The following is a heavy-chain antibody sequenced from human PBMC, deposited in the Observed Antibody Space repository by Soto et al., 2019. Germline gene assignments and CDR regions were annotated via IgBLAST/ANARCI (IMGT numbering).Heavy chain of an antibody. J-gene: IGHJ6*02. CDR3: ARDLTTGFYGVDV. D-gene: IGHD4-4*01. V-gene: IGHV1-69*06. Sequence: QVQLVQSGAEVKKPGSSVKVSCKASGGTFSSTDIAWVRQAPGQGLEWMGGIIPLFGTTNYAQKFQGRVTITADKSTSTAYMELSSLRSEDTALYYCARDLTTGFYGVDVWGQGTTVTVSS. CDR2: IIPLFGTT. CDR1: GGTFSSTD.